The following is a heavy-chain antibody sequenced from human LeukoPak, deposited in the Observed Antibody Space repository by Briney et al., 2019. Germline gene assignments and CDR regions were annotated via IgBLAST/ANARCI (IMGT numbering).Heavy chain of an antibody. CDR2: IRSKANSYAT. CDR1: GFTFSGSA. J-gene: IGHJ5*02. Sequence: PGGSLKLSCAASGFTFSGSAMHWVRQASGKGLEWVGRIRSKANSYATAYAASVKGRFTISRDDSKNTVYLQMNSLKTEDTAVYYCTSTTYYYDSGGFDPWGQGTLVTVSS. V-gene: IGHV3-73*01. D-gene: IGHD3-22*01. CDR3: TSTTYYYDSGGFDP.